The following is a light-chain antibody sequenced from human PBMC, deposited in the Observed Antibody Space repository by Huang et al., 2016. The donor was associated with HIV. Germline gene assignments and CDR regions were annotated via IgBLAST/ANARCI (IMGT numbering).Light chain of an antibody. J-gene: IGKJ2*01. CDR2: AAS. V-gene: IGKV1-NL1*01. CDR3: QQYSSIPPT. CDR1: QGISYS. Sequence: DIQMTQSPSSLSASVGDRVSISCRASQGISYSLAWYQQKPGKAPRLLVYAASRLESGVPSRFSGSGSGTDYTLTISSLQPEDVAIYCCQQYSSIPPTFGQGTKLEIK.